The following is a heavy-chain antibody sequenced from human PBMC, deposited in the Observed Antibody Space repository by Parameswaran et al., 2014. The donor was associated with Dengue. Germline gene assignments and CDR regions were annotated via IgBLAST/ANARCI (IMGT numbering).Heavy chain of an antibody. D-gene: IGHD6-19*01. Sequence: WIRQPPGKALEWLALIDWDDDKYYSTSLKTRLTISKDTSKNQVVLTMTNMDPVDTATYYCARIRKSRSKQWLDGFDPWGQGTLVTVSS. V-gene: IGHV2-70*01. J-gene: IGHJ5*02. CDR3: ARIRKSRSKQWLDGFDP. CDR2: IDWDDDK.